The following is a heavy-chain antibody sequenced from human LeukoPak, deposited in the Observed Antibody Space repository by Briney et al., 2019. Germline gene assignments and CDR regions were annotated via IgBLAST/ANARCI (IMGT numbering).Heavy chain of an antibody. CDR2: IWYDGSNK. D-gene: IGHD3-22*01. CDR3: ARDSSGLNWFDP. Sequence: PGGSLRLSCAASGFTFSSYGMHWARQAPGKGLEWVAVIWYDGSNKYYADSVKGRFTISRDNSKNTLYLQMNSLRAEDTAVYYCARDSSGLNWFDPWGQGTLVTVSS. J-gene: IGHJ5*02. CDR1: GFTFSSYG. V-gene: IGHV3-33*01.